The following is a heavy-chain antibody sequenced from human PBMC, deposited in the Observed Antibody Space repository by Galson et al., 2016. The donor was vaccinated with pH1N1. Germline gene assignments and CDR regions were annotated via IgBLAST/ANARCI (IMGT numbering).Heavy chain of an antibody. CDR2: IKQDGSEK. Sequence: SLRLSCAASGFTFSRYYMTWVRQAPGKGLEWVANIKQDGSEKNYVDSVKGRFTISRDNANNSVYLQMNSLRAEDTAVYYCAKENWGCEYWGQGTLVTVSS. V-gene: IGHV3-7*01. D-gene: IGHD7-27*01. J-gene: IGHJ4*02. CDR3: AKENWGCEY. CDR1: GFTFSRYY.